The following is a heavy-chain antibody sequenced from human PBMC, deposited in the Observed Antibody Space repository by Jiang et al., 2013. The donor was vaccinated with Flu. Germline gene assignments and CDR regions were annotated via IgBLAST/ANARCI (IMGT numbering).Heavy chain of an antibody. Sequence: GLVKPSQTLSLTCTVSGGSISSGSHFWTWIRQPAGKGLEWIGRISISGSTDYNPSLKSRVTISADTSKNQFSLKLSSVAAADTAVYYCARVVWRPDILMVMCDSWGQGTLVTVSS. CDR2: ISISGST. D-gene: IGHD5-18*01. CDR3: ARVVWRPDILMVMCDS. V-gene: IGHV4-61*02. CDR1: GGSISSGSHF. J-gene: IGHJ4*02.